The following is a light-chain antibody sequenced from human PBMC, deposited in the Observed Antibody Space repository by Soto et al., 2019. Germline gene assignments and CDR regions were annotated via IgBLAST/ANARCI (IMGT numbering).Light chain of an antibody. V-gene: IGKV1-27*01. CDR1: QGISNY. CDR2: GAS. Sequence: DIQMTQSPSSLSASVGDRVTITCRASQGISNYLAWYQQKPGKVPELLIYGASTLKSWVPSRFSGSGSGTDFTLTISSLQPEEVSTYYCQKYNSAPFTFGHGNKVYI. CDR3: QKYNSAPFT. J-gene: IGKJ3*01.